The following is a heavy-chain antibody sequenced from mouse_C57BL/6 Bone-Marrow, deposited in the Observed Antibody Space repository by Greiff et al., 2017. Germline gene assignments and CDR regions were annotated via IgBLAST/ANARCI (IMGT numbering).Heavy chain of an antibody. CDR3: ASSNYVVPWFAY. J-gene: IGHJ3*01. CDR1: GYTFTSYW. CDR2: IYPSDSET. D-gene: IGHD2-5*01. V-gene: IGHV1-61*01. Sequence: QVQLQQPGAELVRPGSSVKLSCKASGYTFTSYWMDWVKQRPGQGLEWIGNIYPSDSETHYNQKFKDKATLTVDKSSSTAYMQLSSLTSEDSAVYYCASSNYVVPWFAYWGQGTLVNVSA.